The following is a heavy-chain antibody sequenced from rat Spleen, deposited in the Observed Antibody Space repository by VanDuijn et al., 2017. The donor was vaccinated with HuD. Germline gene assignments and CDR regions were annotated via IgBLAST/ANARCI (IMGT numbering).Heavy chain of an antibody. J-gene: IGHJ3*01. CDR2: ISYDGGST. CDR3: VIDLDYSGDNWFGY. V-gene: IGHV5-20*01. Sequence: EVQLVESGGGLVQPGRSMKLSCSASGFTFSDYGMAWVFQAPTKGLEWVASISYDGGSTYYRDSVKGRFTISRDNAKSTLYLQMESLRSEDTATYYCVIDLDYSGDNWFGYWGQGTLVTVSS. CDR1: GFTFSDYG. D-gene: IGHD1-1*01.